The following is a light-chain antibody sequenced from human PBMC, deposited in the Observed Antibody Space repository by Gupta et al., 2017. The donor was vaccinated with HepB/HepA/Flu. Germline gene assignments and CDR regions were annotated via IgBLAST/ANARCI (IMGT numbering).Light chain of an antibody. CDR3: QAWDNNTVV. Sequence: SSALTQPPSVSVSPGQTATISCSVDRLGYKASSWYQHRPGQSPLLVIYEDTTRPSESPERFSGSNSGSTATLTIRGTQDMDEDDYNWQAWDNNTVVFGGGTKLTVL. CDR1: RLGYKA. CDR2: EDT. J-gene: IGLJ2*01. V-gene: IGLV3-1*01.